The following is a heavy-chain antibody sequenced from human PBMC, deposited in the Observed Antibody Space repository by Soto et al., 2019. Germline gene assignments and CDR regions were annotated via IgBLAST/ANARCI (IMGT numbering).Heavy chain of an antibody. D-gene: IGHD6-13*01. Sequence: ASVKVSCKASGYTFTGYYMHWVRQAPGQGLEWMGWINPNSGGTNYAQKFQGRVTMTRDTSISTAYMELSRLRSDDTAVYYCARGEGIAAAGFDYWGQGTLVTVS. CDR2: INPNSGGT. CDR1: GYTFTGYY. CDR3: ARGEGIAAAGFDY. V-gene: IGHV1-2*02. J-gene: IGHJ4*02.